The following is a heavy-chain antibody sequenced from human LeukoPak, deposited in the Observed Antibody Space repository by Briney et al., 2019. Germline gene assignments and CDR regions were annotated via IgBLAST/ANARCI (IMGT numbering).Heavy chain of an antibody. CDR2: INHSGST. Sequence: SETLSLTCAVYGGSFSGYYWSWIRQPPGKGMEWIGEINHSGSTNYNPSLKSRVTISVDTSKNQFSLKLSSVTAADTAVYYCARESTRGYYDSSGYYYAAFDIWGQGTMVTVSS. D-gene: IGHD3-22*01. CDR3: ARESTRGYYDSSGYYYAAFDI. V-gene: IGHV4-34*01. CDR1: GGSFSGYY. J-gene: IGHJ3*02.